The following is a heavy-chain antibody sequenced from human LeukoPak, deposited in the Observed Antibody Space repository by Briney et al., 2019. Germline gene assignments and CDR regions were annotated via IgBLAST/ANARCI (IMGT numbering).Heavy chain of an antibody. J-gene: IGHJ3*02. CDR2: VITIVVTA. CDR1: GATFTTYA. CDR3: ARDEVYCSSSRCPRDEDAFDI. V-gene: IGHV1-69*13. Sequence: GASVTLSCTASGATFTTYAISWVRQAPGQGLGWLGGVITIVVTATYARKFQGRVTITADETTRTAYLELSSLRSEDTAVYYCARDEVYCSSSRCPRDEDAFDIWGQGTMVTVSS. D-gene: IGHD2-2*01.